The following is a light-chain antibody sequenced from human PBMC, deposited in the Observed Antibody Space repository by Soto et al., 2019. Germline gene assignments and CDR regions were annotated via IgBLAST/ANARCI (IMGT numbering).Light chain of an antibody. CDR2: DVT. CDR1: SSDIGAYDY. CDR3: SSYTSSSTPYV. J-gene: IGLJ1*01. V-gene: IGLV2-14*01. Sequence: QSALTQPASVSGSPGQSITISCTGSSSDIGAYDYVSWYQQRPVKAPKLMIFDVTNRPSGVSDRFSGSKSGNTASLTISGLQTEDEADYDCSSYTSSSTPYVFGTGTKLTVL.